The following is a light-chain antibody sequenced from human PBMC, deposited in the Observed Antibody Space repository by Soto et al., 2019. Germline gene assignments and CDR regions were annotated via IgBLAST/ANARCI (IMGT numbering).Light chain of an antibody. CDR1: QFIGNY. J-gene: IGKJ2*01. V-gene: IGKV1-39*01. Sequence: DIQMTQSPSSLSASIGDGVTITCRASQFIGNYLNWYQHRPGKVPEVLIYSATTLRGGVPSRFTGSRYGTDFTLTINSLQTEDFATYSCQHVYSFPHTFGPGTKVEV. CDR3: QHVYSFPHT. CDR2: SAT.